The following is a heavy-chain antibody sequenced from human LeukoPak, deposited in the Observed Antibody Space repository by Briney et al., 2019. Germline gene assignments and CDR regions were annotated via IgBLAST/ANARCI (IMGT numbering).Heavy chain of an antibody. CDR1: GGTFTSYA. Sequence: SVKLSCKASGGTFTSYAISWVRQAPGQGLEWVGRIIPIFGTANYAQNFKGRVTINTAESTTTAYIELSILTSQTPAGYDVWIALGEWSGGSGMDSSGEGALFTVSS. CDR2: IIPIFGTA. V-gene: IGHV1-69*05. D-gene: IGHD2-15*01. CDR3: WIALGEWSGGSGMDS. J-gene: IGHJ4*02.